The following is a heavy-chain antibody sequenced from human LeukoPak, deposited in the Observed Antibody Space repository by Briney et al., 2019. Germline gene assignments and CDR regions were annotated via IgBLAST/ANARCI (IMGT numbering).Heavy chain of an antibody. Sequence: PSETLSLTCTVSGGSISSSSYYWGWIRQPPGKGLEWIGSIYYSGSTYYNPSLKRRVTISVDTSKNQFSLKLSSVTAADTAVYYCAREEYSSSSIDYWGQGTLVTVSS. D-gene: IGHD6-6*01. CDR2: IYYSGST. V-gene: IGHV4-39*07. CDR3: AREEYSSSSIDY. CDR1: GGSISSSSYY. J-gene: IGHJ4*02.